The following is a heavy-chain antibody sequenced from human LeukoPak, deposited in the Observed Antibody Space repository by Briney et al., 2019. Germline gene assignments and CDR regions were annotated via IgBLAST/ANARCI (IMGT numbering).Heavy chain of an antibody. J-gene: IGHJ4*02. V-gene: IGHV4-59*01. CDR2: IYYSGST. CDR3: AGLSSVRATFDY. CDR1: GGSISSYY. Sequence: KPSETLSLTCTVSGGSISSYYWSWIRQPPGKGLEWIGYIYYSGSTNYNPSLKSRVTISVDTSKNQFSLKLSSVTAADTAVYYCAGLSSVRATFDYWGQGTLVTVSS. D-gene: IGHD3-22*01.